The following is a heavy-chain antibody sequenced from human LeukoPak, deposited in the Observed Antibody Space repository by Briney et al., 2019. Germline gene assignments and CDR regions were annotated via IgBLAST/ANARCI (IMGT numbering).Heavy chain of an antibody. Sequence: GGSLRLSCAASGFSFSSYSVHWVRQAPGKGLEWVALISYDGSNRYYSDSVKGRSTITGDNSKSTLYLKLNSLRVEDTAVYYCARVGRMWQPLGYYFDYWGQGTLVTVSS. CDR2: ISYDGSNR. V-gene: IGHV3-30*01. CDR3: ARVGRMWQPLGYYFDY. CDR1: GFSFSSYS. J-gene: IGHJ4*02. D-gene: IGHD5-12*01.